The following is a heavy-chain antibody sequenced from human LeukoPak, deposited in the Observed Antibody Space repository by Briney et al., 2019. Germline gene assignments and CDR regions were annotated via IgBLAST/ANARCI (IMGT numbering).Heavy chain of an antibody. V-gene: IGHV4-39*07. Sequence: SETLSLTCTVSGGSISSSSYYWGWIRQPPGKGLEWIGSIYYSGSTYYNPSLKSRVTISVDTSKNQFSLKLSSVTAADTAVYYCARVANSSGWYGLYYYYYMDVWGKGTTVTVSS. D-gene: IGHD6-19*01. CDR3: ARVANSSGWYGLYYYYYMDV. J-gene: IGHJ6*03. CDR2: IYYSGST. CDR1: GGSISSSSYY.